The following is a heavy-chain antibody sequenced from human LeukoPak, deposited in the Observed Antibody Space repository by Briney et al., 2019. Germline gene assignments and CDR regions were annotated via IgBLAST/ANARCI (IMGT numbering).Heavy chain of an antibody. J-gene: IGHJ4*02. CDR1: GGSFSGYY. Sequence: SETLSLTCAVYGGSFSGYYWSWILQPPGKGLEWIGETNHSGSTNYNPSLKSRVTISVDTSKNQFSLKLSSVTAADTAVYYCARFGSGWHYFDYWGQGTLVTVSS. CDR3: ARFGSGWHYFDY. D-gene: IGHD6-19*01. V-gene: IGHV4-34*01. CDR2: TNHSGST.